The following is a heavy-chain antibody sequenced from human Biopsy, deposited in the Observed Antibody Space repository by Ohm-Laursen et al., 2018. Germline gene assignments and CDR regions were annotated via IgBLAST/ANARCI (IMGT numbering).Heavy chain of an antibody. CDR1: GYTFTSHD. D-gene: IGHD1-26*01. J-gene: IGHJ4*02. CDR2: MSPNTGNT. V-gene: IGHV1-8*01. CDR3: ARWETTLGRSLDS. Sequence: SSVKVSCKASGYTFTSHDINWVRQATGQGLEWMGWMSPNTGNTVYAQRFQDRVTMTSDTPTGTAYMGLTSLTSDDTAVYFCARWETTLGRSLDSWGQGTLVAVSS.